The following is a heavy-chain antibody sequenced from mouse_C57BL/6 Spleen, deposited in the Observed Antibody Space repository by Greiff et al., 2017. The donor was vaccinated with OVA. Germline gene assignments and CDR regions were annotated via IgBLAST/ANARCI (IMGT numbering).Heavy chain of an antibody. D-gene: IGHD2-1*01. J-gene: IGHJ1*03. V-gene: IGHV2-9-1*01. CDR3: ARNGDGNYGWYFDV. CDR1: GFSLTSYA. CDR2: IWTGGGT. Sequence: VQGVESGPGLVAPSQSLSITCTVSGFSLTSYAISWVRQPPGKGLEWLGVIWTGGGTNYNSALKSRLSISKDNSKSQVFLKMNSLQTDDTARYYCARNGDGNYGWYFDVWGTGTTVTVSS.